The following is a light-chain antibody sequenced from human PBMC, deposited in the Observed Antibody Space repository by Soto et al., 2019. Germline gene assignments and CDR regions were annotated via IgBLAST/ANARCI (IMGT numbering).Light chain of an antibody. CDR3: QQSYSSPPT. CDR2: KAS. CDR1: QDISNY. V-gene: IGKV1-39*01. Sequence: DIQMTQSPSSLSASVVDRVTITCQASQDISNYLNWYQQKPGKAPKLLIYKASSLESGVPSRFSGSRSGPDFTLAMSSLQPEDFATYYCQQSYSSPPTFGQGTKVDI. J-gene: IGKJ1*01.